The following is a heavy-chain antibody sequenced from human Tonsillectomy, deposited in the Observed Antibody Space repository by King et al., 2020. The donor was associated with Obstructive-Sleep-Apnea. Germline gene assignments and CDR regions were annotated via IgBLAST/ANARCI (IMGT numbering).Heavy chain of an antibody. D-gene: IGHD6-13*01. CDR3: ARGSGAAAVNWFDP. V-gene: IGHV4-34*01. CDR1: GGSFSDYY. CDR2: INHSGST. Sequence: VQLQQWGAGLLKPSETLSLTCAVFGGSFSDYYWSWIRQPPGRCLEWIGEINHSGSTNYNPSLKSRVTISGDTSKNQFSLELTSVTAADTAVYYCARGSGAAAVNWFDPWGQGTLVTVSS. J-gene: IGHJ5*02.